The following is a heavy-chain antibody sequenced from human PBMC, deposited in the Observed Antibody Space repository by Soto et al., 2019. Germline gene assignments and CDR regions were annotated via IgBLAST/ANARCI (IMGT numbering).Heavy chain of an antibody. CDR1: GGSVSSGSYY. CDR2: IYYSGST. V-gene: IGHV4-61*01. Sequence: SETLSLTCTVSGGSVSSGSYYWSWIRQPPGKGLEWIGYIYYSGSTNYNPSLKSRVTISVDTSKNQFSLKLSSVTAVDTAVYYCARDHYDSSGYYYEYNWFDPWGQGTLVTVSS. CDR3: ARDHYDSSGYYYEYNWFDP. D-gene: IGHD3-22*01. J-gene: IGHJ5*02.